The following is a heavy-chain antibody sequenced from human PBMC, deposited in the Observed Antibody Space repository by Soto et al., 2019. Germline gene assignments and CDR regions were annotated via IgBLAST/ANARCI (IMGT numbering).Heavy chain of an antibody. D-gene: IGHD2-15*01. CDR1: GFTVRSNY. CDR2: IYSGGST. V-gene: IGHV3-66*01. CDR3: AREIVVVVAASHAFDI. J-gene: IGHJ3*02. Sequence: GVLKLSCAASGFTVRSNYMSCVRQTQGKGLEWVSVIYSGGSTYYADSVKGRFTISRDNSKNTLYLQMNSLRAEDTAVYYCAREIVVVVAASHAFDIWGQGTMVTVSS.